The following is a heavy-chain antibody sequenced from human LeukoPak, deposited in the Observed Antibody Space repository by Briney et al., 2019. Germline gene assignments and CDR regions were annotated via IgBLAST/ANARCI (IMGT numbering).Heavy chain of an antibody. CDR2: IYYSGST. Sequence: SETLSLTCTVSGGSISSGGYYWSWIRQHPGKGLEWIGYIYYSGSTYYNPSLKSRVTISVDTSKNQFSLKLSSVTAADTAVYYCARRENIAARSGEGGHFDYWGQGTLVTVSS. CDR3: ARRENIAARSGEGGHFDY. D-gene: IGHD6-6*01. V-gene: IGHV4-31*03. CDR1: GGSISSGGYY. J-gene: IGHJ4*02.